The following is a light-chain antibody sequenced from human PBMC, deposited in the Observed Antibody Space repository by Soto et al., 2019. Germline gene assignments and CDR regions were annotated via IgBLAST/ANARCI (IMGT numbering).Light chain of an antibody. CDR1: SNDVGGYNY. CDR2: EVT. V-gene: IGLV2-8*01. Sequence: QSALTQPPSASGFPGQSVTISCTGTSNDVGGYNYVSWYQQHPGRAPKLIIYEVTQRPSGVPDRFSGSKSGNTASLTVSGLQAEDEADYYSNSYAGGNSPYVFGTGTKVTVL. CDR3: NSYAGGNSPYV. J-gene: IGLJ1*01.